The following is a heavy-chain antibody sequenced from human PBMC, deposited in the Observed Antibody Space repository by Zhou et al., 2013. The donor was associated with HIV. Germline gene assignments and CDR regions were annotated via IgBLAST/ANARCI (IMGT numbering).Heavy chain of an antibody. V-gene: IGHV1-69*05. CDR2: IIPIFGTA. J-gene: IGHJ6*03. D-gene: IGHD6-19*01. CDR3: AVMRVHSSGWYDYYYYMDV. Sequence: QVQLVQSGAEVKKPGSSVKVSCKASGGTFSSYAISWVRQAPGQGLEWMGGIIPIFGTANYAQKFQGRVTITTDESTSTAYMELSSLRSEDTAVYYCAVMRVHSSGWYDYYYYMDVWGKGTTVTVSS. CDR1: GGTFSSYA.